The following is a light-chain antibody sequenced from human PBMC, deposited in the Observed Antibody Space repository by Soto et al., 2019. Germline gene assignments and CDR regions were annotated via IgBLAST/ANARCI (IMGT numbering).Light chain of an antibody. Sequence: QSVLTQPRSVSGSPGQSVTISCTGTSSDIGGFNYVSWYQQHPGKAPKLMIYDVTKRPSGVPDRFSASKSGNTASLTISGLQTEDEADYYCCSYAGSYTFVFGTGTKLTVL. CDR2: DVT. V-gene: IGLV2-11*01. CDR1: SSDIGGFNY. J-gene: IGLJ1*01. CDR3: CSYAGSYTFV.